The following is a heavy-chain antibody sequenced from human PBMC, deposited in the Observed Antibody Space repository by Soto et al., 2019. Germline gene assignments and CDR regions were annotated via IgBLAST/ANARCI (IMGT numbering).Heavy chain of an antibody. J-gene: IGHJ3*02. CDR3: AREGLGNYDFWGGYYRGAFDI. V-gene: IGHV4-34*01. CDR2: INHSGST. D-gene: IGHD3-3*01. Sequence: QVQLQQWGAGLLKPSETLSLTCAVYGGSFSGYYWSWIRQPPGKGLEWIGEINHSGSTNYNPSLKSRVTISVDTSKNQFSLKLSSVTAADTAVYYCAREGLGNYDFWGGYYRGAFDIWGQGTMVTVSS. CDR1: GGSFSGYY.